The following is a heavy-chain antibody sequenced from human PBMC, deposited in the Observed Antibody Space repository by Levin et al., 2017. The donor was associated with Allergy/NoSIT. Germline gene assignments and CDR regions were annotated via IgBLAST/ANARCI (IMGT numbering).Heavy chain of an antibody. CDR1: GFTFSSYS. V-gene: IGHV3-48*04. J-gene: IGHJ3*02. D-gene: IGHD3-10*01. Sequence: GGSLRLSCAASGFTFSSYSMNWVRQAPGKGLEWVSYISTSTSTIYYADSVKGRFTISRDNAKNSLYLQMNSLRAEDTAMYYCARGTYYYGSGTYYKELDIWGQGTMVTVSS. CDR2: ISTSTSTI. CDR3: ARGTYYYGSGTYYKELDI.